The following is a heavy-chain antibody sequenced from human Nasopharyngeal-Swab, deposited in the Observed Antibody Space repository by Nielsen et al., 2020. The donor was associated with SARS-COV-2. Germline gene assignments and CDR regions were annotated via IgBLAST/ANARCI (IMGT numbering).Heavy chain of an antibody. CDR3: ARQQLWLHYFDY. CDR1: GFTFSSYA. CDR2: ISGSGGST. D-gene: IGHD5-18*01. Sequence: GGSLRLSCAASGFTFSSYAMSWVRQAPGKGLEWVSAISGSGGSTYYADSVKGRFTISRDNSKNTLYLQMNSLRAEDTAVYYCARQQLWLHYFDYWGQGTLVTVSS. J-gene: IGHJ4*02. V-gene: IGHV3-23*01.